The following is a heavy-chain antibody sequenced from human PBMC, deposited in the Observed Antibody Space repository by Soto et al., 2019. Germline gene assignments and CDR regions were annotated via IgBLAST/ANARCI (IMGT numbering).Heavy chain of an antibody. CDR1: GFTCSSYG. CDR3: ARAPRDSTYYDILTGYYYPPYGMDV. J-gene: IGHJ6*02. D-gene: IGHD3-9*01. V-gene: IGHV3-33*01. Sequence: PXGSLRLSCAAAGFTCSSYGMHWVRQAPGKGLEWVAVIWYDGSNKYYADSVKGRFTISRDNSKNTLYLQMNSLRAEDTAVYYCARAPRDSTYYDILTGYYYPPYGMDVWGQGTTVTVS. CDR2: IWYDGSNK.